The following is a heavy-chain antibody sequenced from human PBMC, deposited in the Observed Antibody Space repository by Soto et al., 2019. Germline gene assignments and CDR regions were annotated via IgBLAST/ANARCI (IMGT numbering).Heavy chain of an antibody. Sequence: PGESLKISCAASGFTFSDYYMSWIRQAPGKGLEWGSYISSSSSYTNYADSVKGRFTISRDNAKNSLYLQMNSLRAEDTAVYYCARVGSSWSFDYWGQGTLVTVSS. J-gene: IGHJ4*02. CDR3: ARVGSSWSFDY. CDR1: GFTFSDYY. CDR2: ISSSSSYT. V-gene: IGHV3-11*06. D-gene: IGHD6-13*01.